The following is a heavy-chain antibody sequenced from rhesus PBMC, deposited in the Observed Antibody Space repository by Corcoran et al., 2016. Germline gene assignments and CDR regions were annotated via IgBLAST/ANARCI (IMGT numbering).Heavy chain of an antibody. D-gene: IGHD2-15*01. CDR3: ARHKGYCSGTYCSYDTGYGFDY. Sequence: QVQLQESGPGLVKPSETLSLTCTASGGSLSGYFYWSWIRPAPGEGLEWIGGIYGNSASTYYNPSLKSRVSISKDTSKNQFSLKLSSVTAADTAVYYCARHKGYCSGTYCSYDTGYGFDYWGQGVLVTVSS. CDR2: IYGNSAST. J-gene: IGHJ4*01. V-gene: IGHV4-143*01. CDR1: GGSLSGYFY.